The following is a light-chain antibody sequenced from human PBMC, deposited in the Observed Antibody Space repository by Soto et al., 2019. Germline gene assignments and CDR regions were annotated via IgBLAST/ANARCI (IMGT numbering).Light chain of an antibody. CDR3: QQRSNWWT. J-gene: IGKJ1*01. V-gene: IGKV3-11*01. CDR2: DAS. CDR1: QSVSSY. Sequence: EIVLTQSPATLSLSPGARAPLSCRASQSVSSYLAWYQQKPGQAPRLLIYDASNRATGIPARFSGSGPGTDFTLTISSLEPEDFAVYYCQQRSNWWTFGQGTKVDIK.